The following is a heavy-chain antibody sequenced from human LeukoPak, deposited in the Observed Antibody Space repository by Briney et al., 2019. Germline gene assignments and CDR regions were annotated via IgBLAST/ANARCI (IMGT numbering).Heavy chain of an antibody. CDR1: GFTFSSYA. Sequence: GGSLRLSCAASGFTFSSYAMHWVRQAPGKGLEWVAVISYDGSSKYYADSVKGRFTISRDNSKNTLYLQMNSLRAEDTAVYYCARDRTSWGRPFGAFDIWGQGTMVTVSS. CDR2: ISYDGSSK. CDR3: ARDRTSWGRPFGAFDI. D-gene: IGHD3-16*01. J-gene: IGHJ3*02. V-gene: IGHV3-30*04.